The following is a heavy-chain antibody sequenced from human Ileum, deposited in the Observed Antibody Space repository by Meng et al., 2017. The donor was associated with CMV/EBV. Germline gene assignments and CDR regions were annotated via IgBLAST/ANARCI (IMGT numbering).Heavy chain of an antibody. D-gene: IGHD3-22*01. CDR2: IYSDGKI. V-gene: IGHV3-66*02. Sequence: GESLKISCAASGFIVSSNYMNWVRQAPGKGLEWVSVIYSDGKIYYAASVKGRFTISRDNSKNTLDLQMNSLTSEATAVYYCARGGGYYPIDHWGQGTLVTVSS. CDR3: ARGGGYYPIDH. J-gene: IGHJ4*02. CDR1: GFIVSSNY.